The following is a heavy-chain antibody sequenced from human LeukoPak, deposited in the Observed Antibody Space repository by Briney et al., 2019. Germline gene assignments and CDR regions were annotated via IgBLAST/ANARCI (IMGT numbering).Heavy chain of an antibody. Sequence: SETLSLTCTVSGVSISSFYWSWIRQPPGKGLEWIGYIYYSGSTDYNPSLKSRVIISIDTSKNQFSLRLSSVTAADTAVYYCARENDRYGRIDYWGQGTQVTVSS. J-gene: IGHJ4*02. CDR2: IYYSGST. V-gene: IGHV4-59*01. D-gene: IGHD5-18*01. CDR1: GVSISSFY. CDR3: ARENDRYGRIDY.